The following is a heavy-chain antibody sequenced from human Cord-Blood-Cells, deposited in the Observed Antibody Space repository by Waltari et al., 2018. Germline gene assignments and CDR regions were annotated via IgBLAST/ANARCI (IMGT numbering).Heavy chain of an antibody. CDR3: AKDTYGDYFDY. D-gene: IGHD4-17*01. V-gene: IGHV3-30*18. CDR1: GFTFSSYG. CDR2: ISYDGSNK. Sequence: QVQLVESGGGVVQPGRSLRLSCGASGFTFSSYGTHWVRQAPGKGLEWVAVISYDGSNKYYADSVKGRFTISRDNSKNTLYLQMNSLRAEDTAVYYCAKDTYGDYFDYWGQGTLVTVSS. J-gene: IGHJ4*02.